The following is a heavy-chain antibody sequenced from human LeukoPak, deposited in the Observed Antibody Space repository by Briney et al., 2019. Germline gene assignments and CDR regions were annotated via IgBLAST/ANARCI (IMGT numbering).Heavy chain of an antibody. CDR2: IIPIFGTA. V-gene: IGHV1-69*06. CDR1: GGTFSSDA. CDR3: ARSLWTTSNYFDY. Sequence: ASVKVSCKASGGTFSSDAISWVRQAPGQGLEWMGGIIPIFGTANYAQKFQGRVTITADKSTSTAYMELSSLRSEDTAVYYCARSLWTTSNYFDYWGQGTLVTVSS. J-gene: IGHJ4*02. D-gene: IGHD3/OR15-3a*01.